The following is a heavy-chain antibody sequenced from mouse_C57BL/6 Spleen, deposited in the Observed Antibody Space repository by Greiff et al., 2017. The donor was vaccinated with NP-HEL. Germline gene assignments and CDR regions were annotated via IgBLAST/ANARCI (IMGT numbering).Heavy chain of an antibody. CDR3: ARGSSEGYRYFDV. D-gene: IGHD1-1*01. Sequence: EVQRVESGGDLVKPGGSLKLSCAASGFTFSSYGMSWVRQTPDKRLEWVATISSGGSYTYYPDSVKGRFTISRDNAKNTLYLQMSSLKSEDTAMYYGARGSSEGYRYFDVWGTGTTVTVSS. CDR1: GFTFSSYG. CDR2: ISSGGSYT. V-gene: IGHV5-6*01. J-gene: IGHJ1*03.